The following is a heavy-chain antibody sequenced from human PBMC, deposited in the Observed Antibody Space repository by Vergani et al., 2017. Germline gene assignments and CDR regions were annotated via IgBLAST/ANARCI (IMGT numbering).Heavy chain of an antibody. Sequence: QVQLQESGPGLVKPSQTLSLTCTVSGGSISSGSYYWSWIRQPAGKGLEWIGRIYTSGSTNYNPTLKSRVTISVDTSKNQFSLKLSSVTAADTAVYYCARERESIAAADTFDYWGQGTLVTVSS. CDR2: IYTSGST. CDR3: ARERESIAAADTFDY. J-gene: IGHJ4*02. D-gene: IGHD6-13*01. V-gene: IGHV4-61*02. CDR1: GGSISSGSYY.